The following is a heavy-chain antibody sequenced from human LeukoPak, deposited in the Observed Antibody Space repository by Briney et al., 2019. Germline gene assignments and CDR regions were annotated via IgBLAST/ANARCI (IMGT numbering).Heavy chain of an antibody. J-gene: IGHJ4*02. V-gene: IGHV4-59*12. CDR2: IYYSGSN. Sequence: SETLSLTCTVSGRSISSYYWSWIRQPPGKGLEGIGYIYYSGSNNYNPSLKSRVTISLDTSKNQFSLKLSSVTAADADVYYCASLGIAAAGYFDYWGQGTLVTVSS. CDR3: ASLGIAAAGYFDY. CDR1: GRSISSYY. D-gene: IGHD6-13*01.